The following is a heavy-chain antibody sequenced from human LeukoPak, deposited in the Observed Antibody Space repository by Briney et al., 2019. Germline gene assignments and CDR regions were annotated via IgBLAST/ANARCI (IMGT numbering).Heavy chain of an antibody. J-gene: IGHJ4*02. CDR1: GFTFSSYW. CDR3: ARAPHDSSGWRYCFDY. D-gene: IGHD6-19*01. Sequence: PGGSLRLSCAASGFTFSSYWMSWVRQAPGKGLEWVANIKQDGSEKYYVDSVKGRFTISRDNAKNSLYLQMNSLRAEDTALYYCARAPHDSSGWRYCFDYWGQGTLVTVSS. CDR2: IKQDGSEK. V-gene: IGHV3-7*03.